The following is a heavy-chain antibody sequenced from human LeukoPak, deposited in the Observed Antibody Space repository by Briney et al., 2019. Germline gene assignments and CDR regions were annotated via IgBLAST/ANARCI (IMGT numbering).Heavy chain of an antibody. CDR1: GYSFTNYW. V-gene: IGHV5-51*01. CDR3: ARHYYYGSGTRWRAFDI. J-gene: IGHJ3*02. D-gene: IGHD3-10*01. CDR2: IFPGDSDI. Sequence: GESLKISCKGSGYSFTNYWIGWVRQMPGKGLEWMGIIFPGDSDIRYSPSFQGQVIISADKSISTAYLQWSSLKASDTAIYYCARHYYYGSGTRWRAFDIWGQGTTVTVSS.